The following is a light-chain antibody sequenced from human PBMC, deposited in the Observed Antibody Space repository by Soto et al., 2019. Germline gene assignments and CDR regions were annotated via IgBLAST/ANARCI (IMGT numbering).Light chain of an antibody. J-gene: IGKJ2*01. CDR1: QSVSSNY. CDR2: GAS. V-gene: IGKV3-20*01. Sequence: EIVLTQSPGTLSLSPGERATLSCRASQSVSSNYLAWYQQKPGQATRLLIYGASSRAIGIPGRFSGRGSGAHFTLTISRLEPEDFAVYYCQQYGTSPYTFGQGTKLEI. CDR3: QQYGTSPYT.